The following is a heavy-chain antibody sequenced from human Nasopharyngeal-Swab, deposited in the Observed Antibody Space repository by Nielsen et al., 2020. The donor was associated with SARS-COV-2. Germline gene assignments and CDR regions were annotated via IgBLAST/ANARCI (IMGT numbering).Heavy chain of an antibody. V-gene: IGHV3-30*04. D-gene: IGHD4-23*01. J-gene: IGHJ4*02. Sequence: GESLKISCAASGFTFSSYAMHWVRQAPGKGLEWVAVISYDGSNKYYADSVKGRFTISRDNSKNTLYLQMNSLGAEDTAVYYCARGPTTVVTLYYFDYWGQGTLVTVSS. CDR1: GFTFSSYA. CDR3: ARGPTTVVTLYYFDY. CDR2: ISYDGSNK.